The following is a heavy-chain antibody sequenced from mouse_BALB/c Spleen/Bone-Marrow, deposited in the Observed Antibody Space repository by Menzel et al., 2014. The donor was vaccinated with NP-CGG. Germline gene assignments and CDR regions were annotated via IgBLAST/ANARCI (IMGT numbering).Heavy chain of an antibody. J-gene: IGHJ3*01. D-gene: IGHD2-14*01. CDR3: TREDYRYDWFAY. V-gene: IGHV1S22*01. CDR2: IYPGSGST. CDR1: GYTFTSYW. Sequence: LQESGSELVRPGASVKLSCKASGYTFTSYWMHWVKQRHGQGLEWIGNIYPGSGSTNYDEKFKSKRTLTVDTSSSTAYMHLSSLTSEDSAVYYCTREDYRYDWFAYWGQGTLVTVSA.